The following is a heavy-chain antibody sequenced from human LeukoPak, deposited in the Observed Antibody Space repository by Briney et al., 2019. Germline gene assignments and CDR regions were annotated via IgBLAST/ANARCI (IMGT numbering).Heavy chain of an antibody. Sequence: GASVKVSCKASGYTFTGYYMHWVRQAPGQGLEWMGWTNPNSGGTNYAQKFQGRVTMTRDTSISTAYMELSRLRSDDTAVYYCARGAYGDYHRHFGYWGQGTLVTVSS. CDR3: ARGAYGDYHRHFGY. J-gene: IGHJ4*02. V-gene: IGHV1-2*02. CDR2: TNPNSGGT. CDR1: GYTFTGYY. D-gene: IGHD4-17*01.